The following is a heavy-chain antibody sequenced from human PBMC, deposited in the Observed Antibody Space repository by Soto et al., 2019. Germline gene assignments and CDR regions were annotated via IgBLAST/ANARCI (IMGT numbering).Heavy chain of an antibody. CDR3: ARGIGTTMSAYYYYGMDV. Sequence: GGSMRLSCAASGLTFSSYWMHWVRKAPGKGLVWVSRINSDGSSTSYADSVKGRFTISRDNAKNTLYLQMNSLRAENTAVYYCARGIGTTMSAYYYYGMDVWGQGTTVTVSS. V-gene: IGHV3-74*01. CDR2: INSDGSST. J-gene: IGHJ6*02. CDR1: GLTFSSYW. D-gene: IGHD1-7*01.